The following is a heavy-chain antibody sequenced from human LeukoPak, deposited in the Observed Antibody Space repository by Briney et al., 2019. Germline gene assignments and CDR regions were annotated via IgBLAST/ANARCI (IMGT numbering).Heavy chain of an antibody. CDR2: INWNGGST. V-gene: IGHV3-20*04. Sequence: PGGSLRLSCAASGFTFDVYVMSWVRQAPGKGLEWVSGINWNGGSTGYGYSVKGRFTISRDNAKNSLYLQMNSLRAEDTALYYCARVVIDAFDIWGQGTKVTVSS. D-gene: IGHD3-22*01. CDR1: GFTFDVYV. CDR3: ARVVIDAFDI. J-gene: IGHJ3*02.